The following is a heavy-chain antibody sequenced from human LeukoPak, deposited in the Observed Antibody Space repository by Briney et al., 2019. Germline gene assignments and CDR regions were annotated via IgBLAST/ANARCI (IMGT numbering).Heavy chain of an antibody. CDR1: GFTFSNYG. CDR2: ISGSGGST. D-gene: IGHD4-17*01. J-gene: IGHJ4*02. CDR3: AKGSDYGDYLFDY. V-gene: IGHV3-23*01. Sequence: GGTLRLSCAASGFTFSNYGMSWVRQAPGKGLEWVSAISGSGGSTYYADSVKGRFTISRDNSKNTLYLQMNSLRAEDTAVYYCAKGSDYGDYLFDYWGQGTLVTVSS.